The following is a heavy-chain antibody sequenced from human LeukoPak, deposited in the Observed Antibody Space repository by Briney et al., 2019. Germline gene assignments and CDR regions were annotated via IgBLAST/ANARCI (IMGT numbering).Heavy chain of an antibody. D-gene: IGHD2-2*01. Sequence: WVRQPPGKGLEWIGEINHSGSTNYNPSLKSRVTISVDTSKNQFSLKLSSVTAADTAVYYCARGRTSHSKGWFDPWGQGTLVTVSS. J-gene: IGHJ5*02. CDR3: ARGRTSHSKGWFDP. V-gene: IGHV4-34*01. CDR2: INHSGST.